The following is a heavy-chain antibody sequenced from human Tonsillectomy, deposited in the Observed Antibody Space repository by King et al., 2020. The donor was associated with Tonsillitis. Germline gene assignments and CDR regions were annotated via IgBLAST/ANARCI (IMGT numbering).Heavy chain of an antibody. CDR1: GFTFSSYG. D-gene: IGHD6-19*01. Sequence: VQLVESGGGVVQPGRSLRPSCAASGFTFSSYGMHWVRQAQGKGLEWVAVIWYDGSNKYFADSVKGRFTLSRDNSKNTLYLQMNSLRAEDTAVYYCARLGRHSSGWWYFDYWGQGTLVTVSS. J-gene: IGHJ4*02. CDR3: ARLGRHSSGWWYFDY. CDR2: IWYDGSNK. V-gene: IGHV3-33*08.